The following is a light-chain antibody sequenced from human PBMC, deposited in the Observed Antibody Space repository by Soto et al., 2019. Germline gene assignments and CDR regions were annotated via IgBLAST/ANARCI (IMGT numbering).Light chain of an antibody. J-gene: IGLJ2*01. CDR2: GVN. CDR1: SSDIGRYNY. V-gene: IGLV2-14*01. CDR3: ASYTSTTTLVV. Sequence: QSALTQPASVSGSPGQSITTSCTGTSSDIGRYNYVSWYQQHPGKAPRLVISGVNKRPSGISNRFSGSKSGNTASLTISGLQADDEAIYYCASYTSTTTLVVFGGGTQLTVL.